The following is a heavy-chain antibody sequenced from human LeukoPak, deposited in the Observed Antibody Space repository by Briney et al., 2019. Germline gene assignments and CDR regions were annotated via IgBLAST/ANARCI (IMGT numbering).Heavy chain of an antibody. D-gene: IGHD3-16*01. CDR2: IYTSGST. CDR3: ARGWGALFDY. J-gene: IGHJ4*02. CDR1: GGSISSGSYY. V-gene: IGHV4-61*02. Sequence: PSETLSLTCTVSGGSISSGSYYWSWIRQPAGKGLEWIGRIYTSGSTNYNPSLKSRVTISVDTSKNQFSLKLSSVTAADTAVYYCARGWGALFDYWGQGTLVTVSS.